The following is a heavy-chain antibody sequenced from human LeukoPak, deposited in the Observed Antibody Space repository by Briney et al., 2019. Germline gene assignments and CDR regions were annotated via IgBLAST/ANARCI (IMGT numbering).Heavy chain of an antibody. CDR2: IYYSGST. J-gene: IGHJ4*02. Sequence: SETLSLTCTVSGGSISSYYWSWIRQPPGKGLEWIGYIYYSGSTNYNPSLKSRVTIPVDTSKNQFSLKLSSVTAADTAVYYCARAPDPAYDYWGQGTLVTVSS. V-gene: IGHV4-59*12. CDR1: GGSISSYY. CDR3: ARAPDPAYDY.